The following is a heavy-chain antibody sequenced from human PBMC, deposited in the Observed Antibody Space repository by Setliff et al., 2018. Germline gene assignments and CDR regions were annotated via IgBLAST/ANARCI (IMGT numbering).Heavy chain of an antibody. V-gene: IGHV4-59*12. D-gene: IGHD6-6*01. J-gene: IGHJ4*02. Sequence: ETLSLTCTVSGGSISSYYWSWIRQPPGKGLEWIGYIYYSGSTNYNPSLKSRVTISVDTSKNQFSLRLNSVTAADTAVYYCARGRNVAARLLDSWGQGARVTVSS. CDR1: GGSISSYY. CDR3: ARGRNVAARLLDS. CDR2: IYYSGST.